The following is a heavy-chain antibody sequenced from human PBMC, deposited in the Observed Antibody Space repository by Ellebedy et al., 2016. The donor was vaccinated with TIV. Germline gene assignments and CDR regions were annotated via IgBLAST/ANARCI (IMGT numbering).Heavy chain of an antibody. D-gene: IGHD1-26*01. V-gene: IGHV1-69*13. CDR3: ARDMGGSSYD. CDR1: GYTFTSYG. Sequence: SVKVSCXASGYTFTSYGISWVRQAPGQGLEWMGGIIPIFGTANYAQKFQGRVTITADESTSTAYMELSSLRSEDTAVYYCARDMGGSSYDWGQGTLVTVSS. CDR2: IIPIFGTA. J-gene: IGHJ4*02.